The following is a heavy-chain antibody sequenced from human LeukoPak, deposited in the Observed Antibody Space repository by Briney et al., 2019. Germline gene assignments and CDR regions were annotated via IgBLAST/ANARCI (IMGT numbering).Heavy chain of an antibody. Sequence: GASVKVSCKASGYTFTSYDIHWVRQATGQGLEWMGWMNPNSGNTGYAQKFQGRVTITRNTSISTAYMELSSLRSEDTAVYYCARGLRRAPAFDIWGQGTMVTVSS. CDR3: ARGLRRAPAFDI. CDR2: MNPNSGNT. CDR1: GYTFTSYD. D-gene: IGHD3-10*01. J-gene: IGHJ3*02. V-gene: IGHV1-8*03.